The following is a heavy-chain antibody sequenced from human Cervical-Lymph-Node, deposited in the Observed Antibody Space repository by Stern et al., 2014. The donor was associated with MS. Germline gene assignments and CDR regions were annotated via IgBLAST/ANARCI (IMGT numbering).Heavy chain of an antibody. J-gene: IGHJ3*02. Sequence: VQLVESGGGLVQPGGSLRLSCAASGFTFSDHYMDWVRQAPGQGLERLCPIRKKGNRYSTEYAPSVKGKFTISRDDSKNSLYLQMNSLTTEDTAVYYCARIGPPLQDAFDIWGRGTMVTVSS. CDR3: ARIGPPLQDAFDI. CDR1: GFTFSDHY. D-gene: IGHD1-14*01. V-gene: IGHV3-72*01. CDR2: IRKKGNRYST.